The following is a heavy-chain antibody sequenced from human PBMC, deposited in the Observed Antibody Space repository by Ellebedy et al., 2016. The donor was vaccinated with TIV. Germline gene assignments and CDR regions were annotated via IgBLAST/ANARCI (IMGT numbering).Heavy chain of an antibody. D-gene: IGHD1-26*01. CDR1: GYTFTSYD. V-gene: IGHV1-8*01. CDR2: MNPNSGYT. J-gene: IGHJ4*02. Sequence: AALVKVSCKASGYTFTSYDINWVRQAAGLGLEWVGWMNPNSGYTGSAQKFQGRVTMTRDTSRSTAYMELSSLRSDDTAVYYCVRVMGAIDFWGQGTLVTVSS. CDR3: VRVMGAIDF.